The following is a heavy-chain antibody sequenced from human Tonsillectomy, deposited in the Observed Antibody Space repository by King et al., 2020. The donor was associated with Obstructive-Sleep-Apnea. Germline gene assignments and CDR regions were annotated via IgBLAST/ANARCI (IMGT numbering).Heavy chain of an antibody. J-gene: IGHJ3*02. CDR1: GLTFNTYS. CDR3: ARGEYYYDSSGYYDSAFDI. CDR2: ISSSSSPK. V-gene: IGHV3-48*01. D-gene: IGHD3-22*01. Sequence: VQLVESGGGLVQPGGSLRLSCAASGLTFNTYSINWVRQAPGKGLEWVSYISSSSSPKKYADSVKGRFTISRDNAKNPLYLQMNSLRAEGTAVYYCARGEYYYDSSGYYDSAFDIWGQGTMVTVSS.